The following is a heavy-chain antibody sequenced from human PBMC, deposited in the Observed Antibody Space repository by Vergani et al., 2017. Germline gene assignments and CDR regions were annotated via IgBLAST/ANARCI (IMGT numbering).Heavy chain of an antibody. Sequence: QVQLQQWGGGLLKPSETLSLTCVVNGGSFTSYHWTWIRQSPGEGLEWVGDIDHTGRPDYNPSLKSRLTMSVDKSRNQFSLTLNSVTATDTAIYFCASVKTETNGHLYYYYYMDVWGQGTAVTVS. J-gene: IGHJ6*03. CDR1: GGSFTSYH. CDR3: ASVKTETNGHLYYYYYMDV. V-gene: IGHV4-34*01. CDR2: IDHTGRP. D-gene: IGHD2-8*01.